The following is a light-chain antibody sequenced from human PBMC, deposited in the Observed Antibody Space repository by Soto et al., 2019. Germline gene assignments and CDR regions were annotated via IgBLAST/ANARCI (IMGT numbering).Light chain of an antibody. J-gene: IGKJ1*01. CDR2: DAS. V-gene: IGKV1-5*01. CDR3: QHYYNYPWT. Sequence: DIQMTQSPSTLSGSVGDRFTITCRASQTISSWLAWYQQKPGKAPKLLIYDASSLQSGVPSRFSGNGSGTEFTLTISSLQPDDFSSYYCQHYYNYPWTFGQGTKVDIK. CDR1: QTISSW.